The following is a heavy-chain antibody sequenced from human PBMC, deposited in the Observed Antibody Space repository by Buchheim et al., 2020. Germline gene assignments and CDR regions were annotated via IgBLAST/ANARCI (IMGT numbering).Heavy chain of an antibody. D-gene: IGHD6-6*01. Sequence: QVQLVQSGAEVKKPGASVKVSCKASGYTFTSYDINWVRQATGQGLEWMGWINPNSGGTNYAQKFQGRVTMTRDTSISTAYMELSRLRSDDTAVYYCARDKLAAHYYYYGMDVWGQGTT. CDR2: INPNSGGT. CDR3: ARDKLAAHYYYYGMDV. J-gene: IGHJ6*02. CDR1: GYTFTSYD. V-gene: IGHV1-2*02.